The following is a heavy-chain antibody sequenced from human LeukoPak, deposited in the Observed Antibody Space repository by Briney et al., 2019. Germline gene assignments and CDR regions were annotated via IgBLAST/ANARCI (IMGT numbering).Heavy chain of an antibody. CDR3: ARDYGGSSPFDY. J-gene: IGHJ4*02. V-gene: IGHV3-48*03. CDR2: ISSSDDTI. Sequence: GGSLRLSCAASGFTFSSYEMHWVRQAPGKGLEWVSYISSSDDTIYYADSVKGRFTISRDSAKNSLYLQMNSLRAEDTAVYYCARDYGGSSPFDYWGQGTLVTVSS. CDR1: GFTFSSYE. D-gene: IGHD4-23*01.